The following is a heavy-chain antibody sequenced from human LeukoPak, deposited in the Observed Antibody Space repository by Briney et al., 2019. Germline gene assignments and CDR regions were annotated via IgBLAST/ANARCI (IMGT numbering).Heavy chain of an antibody. D-gene: IGHD3-16*01. V-gene: IGHV4-39*01. Sequence: SETLSLTCTVSGVSISSSNSYWGWIRQPPGRGLEWIGSIYYSGNTYYNASLKSQVSISIDTSKNQFSLRLTSVTAADTAVYYCARGRGTLGVGDNSGAFDIWGQGTMVTVSS. CDR3: ARGRGTLGVGDNSGAFDI. CDR1: GVSISSSNSY. CDR2: IYYSGNT. J-gene: IGHJ3*02.